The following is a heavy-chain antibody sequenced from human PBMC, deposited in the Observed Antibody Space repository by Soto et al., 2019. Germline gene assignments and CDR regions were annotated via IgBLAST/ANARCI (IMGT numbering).Heavy chain of an antibody. J-gene: IGHJ5*02. CDR1: GGTFTNYV. Sequence: QVQLVQSGAEVRKPGSSVKVSCKISGGTFTNYVISWLRQAPGQGLELMGGLIPIFGAANLAQKFQGRVTITADESTSTVNMDVSSLTAEDTAVYYGARGRSSPNFDPWGHGTLVTVSS. V-gene: IGHV1-69*01. CDR2: LIPIFGAA. CDR3: ARGRSSPNFDP. D-gene: IGHD6-6*01.